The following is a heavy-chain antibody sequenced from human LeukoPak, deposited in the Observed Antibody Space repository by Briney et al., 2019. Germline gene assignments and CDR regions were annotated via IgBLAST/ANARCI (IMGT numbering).Heavy chain of an antibody. Sequence: GGSLRLSCAASGFSFTTYWMSWVRQAPGKGLEWVANINQDGTEKYYVDSVKGRFTISKDNAKNSLYLQMNSLRVEDTAVYYCAKLAKYFYGSETYYFFEHWGQGTPVTASS. CDR1: GFSFTTYW. CDR2: INQDGTEK. D-gene: IGHD3-10*01. J-gene: IGHJ4*02. V-gene: IGHV3-7*01. CDR3: AKLAKYFYGSETYYFFEH.